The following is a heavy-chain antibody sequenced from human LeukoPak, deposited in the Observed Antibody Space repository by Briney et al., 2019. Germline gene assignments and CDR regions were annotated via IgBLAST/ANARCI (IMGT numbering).Heavy chain of an antibody. CDR2: IYTSGST. J-gene: IGHJ5*02. CDR3: ARGGCGGGSCYSGWFDP. CDR1: GGYISGYY. V-gene: IGHV4-4*07. D-gene: IGHD2-15*01. Sequence: SETLSLTCTVSGGYISGYYWSWIRQPAGKGLEWIGRIYTSGSTNYNPSLKSRVTMSVDTSKNQFSLKLSSVTAADTAVYYCARGGCGGGSCYSGWFDPWGQGTLVTVSS.